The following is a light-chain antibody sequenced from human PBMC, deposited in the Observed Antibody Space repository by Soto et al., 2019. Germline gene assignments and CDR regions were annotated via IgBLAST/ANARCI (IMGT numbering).Light chain of an antibody. CDR3: GKWYNSLSAWV. CDR1: SPNIGNNY. CDR2: DDN. V-gene: IGLV1-51*01. Sequence: QSVLTQPPSVSAAPGQKVTISCSGSSPNIGNNYVSWYQQLPGTAPKLLIYDDNKRPSGIPDRFSGSKSGTSATLGITGLQTGEDADYYCGKWYNSLSAWVFGGGTKLTVL. J-gene: IGLJ3*02.